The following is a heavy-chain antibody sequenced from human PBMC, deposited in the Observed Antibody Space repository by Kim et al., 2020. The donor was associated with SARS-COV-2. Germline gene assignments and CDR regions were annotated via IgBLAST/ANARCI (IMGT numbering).Heavy chain of an antibody. CDR3: ARENGLGASTSCYYG. J-gene: IGHJ6*01. D-gene: IGHD1-1*01. CDR1: GFTFSTYA. CDR2: ISAGGSNT. Sequence: GGSLRLSCAASGFTFSTYAMHWVRQAPGKGLEWVAVISAGGSNTYYADSVKGRFTISRDNSKNTLYLQMNSLRAEDTALYYCARENGLGASTSCYYG. V-gene: IGHV3-33*08.